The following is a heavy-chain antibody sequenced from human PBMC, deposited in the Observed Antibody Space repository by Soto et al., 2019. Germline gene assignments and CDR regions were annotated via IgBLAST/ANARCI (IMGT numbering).Heavy chain of an antibody. CDR1: GYTFTTYA. V-gene: IGHV1-3*01. CDR3: GRSPADGESGWWDNWLDP. Sequence: ASVKVSCKASGYTFTTYALHWVRQAPGQRPEWMGWINPASGHTKYSKKFQDRVTITRDTSASTGYMELSSLRSEDTAVYYCGRSPADGESGWWDNWLDPWGQGTLVTVSS. D-gene: IGHD6-19*01. J-gene: IGHJ5*02. CDR2: INPASGHT.